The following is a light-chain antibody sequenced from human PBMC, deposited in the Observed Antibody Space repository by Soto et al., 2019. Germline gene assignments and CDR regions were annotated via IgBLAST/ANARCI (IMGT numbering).Light chain of an antibody. CDR1: QSVGSNY. Sequence: EIVLTQSPGTLSLSPGERATLYCRASQSVGSNYLAWYQQKPGQAPRVLIYGASSRATGIPDRFSGSGSGADFTLTISRLEPEDFAVYYCQQYTTSPFTFGPGPKVDIK. V-gene: IGKV3-20*01. CDR2: GAS. CDR3: QQYTTSPFT. J-gene: IGKJ3*01.